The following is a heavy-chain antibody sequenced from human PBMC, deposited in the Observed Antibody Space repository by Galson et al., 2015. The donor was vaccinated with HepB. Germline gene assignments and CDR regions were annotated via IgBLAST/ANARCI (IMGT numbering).Heavy chain of an antibody. CDR3: ALRVRFGGNSYGLDV. CDR2: ISGYNGDT. Sequence: SVKVSCKASGYNLTSYGISWVRQAPGQGLECMGWISGYNGDTKYAQRLQGRVTMTTDTSTSTAYMELRSLRPDDTAVYYCALRVRFGGNSYGLDVWGQGTTVTVSS. V-gene: IGHV1-18*01. CDR1: GYNLTSYG. D-gene: IGHD4-23*01. J-gene: IGHJ6*02.